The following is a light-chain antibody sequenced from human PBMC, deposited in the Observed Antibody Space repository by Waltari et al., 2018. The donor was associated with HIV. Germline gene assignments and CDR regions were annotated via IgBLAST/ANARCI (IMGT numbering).Light chain of an antibody. CDR2: YDS. CDR3: QVWDSSSDHPGV. J-gene: IGLJ3*02. Sequence: SYVLTQPPSVSVAPGKTARITCGGNNIGSKSVHWYQQKPGQAPVLVIYYDSDRPSGIPERFSVSNAGNTATLTISRVEAGDEADYYCQVWDSSSDHPGVFGGGTKLTVL. CDR1: NIGSKS. V-gene: IGLV3-21*04.